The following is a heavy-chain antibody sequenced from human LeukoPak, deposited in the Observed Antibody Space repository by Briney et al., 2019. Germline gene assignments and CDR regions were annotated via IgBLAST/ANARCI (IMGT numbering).Heavy chain of an antibody. CDR1: GGTFSSYA. D-gene: IGHD3-3*01. V-gene: IGHV1-69*13. J-gene: IGHJ3*02. Sequence: ASVKVSCKASGGTFSSYAISWVRQAPGQGLEWMGGIIPIFRTANYARKFQGRVTITADESTSTAYMELSSLRSEDTAVYYCARDWDYDFWSGYRSDDAFDIWGQGTTVTVS. CDR2: IIPIFRTA. CDR3: ARDWDYDFWSGYRSDDAFDI.